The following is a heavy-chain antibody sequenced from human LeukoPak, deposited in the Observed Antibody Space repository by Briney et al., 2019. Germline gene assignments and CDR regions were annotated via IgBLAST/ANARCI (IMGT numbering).Heavy chain of an antibody. Sequence: GGSLRPSCAAPGFTFSSIRRNWVGQAPGKGRGWVSSISSSSSYIYYADSVKGRFTISRDNAKNSLYLQMNSLRAEDTAVYYCARDRYQLPPDIWGQGTMVTVSS. CDR1: GFTFSSIR. CDR2: ISSSSSYI. V-gene: IGHV3-21*01. D-gene: IGHD2-2*01. CDR3: ARDRYQLPPDI. J-gene: IGHJ3*02.